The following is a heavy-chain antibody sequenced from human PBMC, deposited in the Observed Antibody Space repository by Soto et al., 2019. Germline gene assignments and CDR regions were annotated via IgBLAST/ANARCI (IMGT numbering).Heavy chain of an antibody. Sequence: GGSLRLSCAASGFTFSNAWMNWVRQAPGKGLEWVGRIKSKTDGGTTDYAAPVKGRFTISRDDSKNTLYLQMNSLKTEDTAVYYCTSGDLLWFGELLPNWFDPWGQGTLVTVSS. V-gene: IGHV3-15*07. CDR2: IKSKTDGGTT. CDR3: TSGDLLWFGELLPNWFDP. J-gene: IGHJ5*02. CDR1: GFTFSNAW. D-gene: IGHD3-10*01.